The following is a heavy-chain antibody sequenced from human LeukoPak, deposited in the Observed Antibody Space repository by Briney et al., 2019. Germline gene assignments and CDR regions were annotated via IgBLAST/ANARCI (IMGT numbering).Heavy chain of an antibody. CDR2: INHSGST. Sequence: SETLSLTCAVYGGSFSGYYWSWIRQPPGKGLEWIGEINHSGSTNYNPSLKSRVTISVDTSKNQFSLKLSSVTAADTAVYYCARASSVWLVAYNWFDPWGQGTLVTVS. J-gene: IGHJ5*02. CDR3: ARASSVWLVAYNWFDP. CDR1: GGSFSGYY. D-gene: IGHD6-19*01. V-gene: IGHV4-34*01.